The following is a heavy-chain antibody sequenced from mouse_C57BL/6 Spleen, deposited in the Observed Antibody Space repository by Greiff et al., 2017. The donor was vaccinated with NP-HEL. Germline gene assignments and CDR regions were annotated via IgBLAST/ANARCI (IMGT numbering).Heavy chain of an antibody. D-gene: IGHD2-4*01. CDR2: IDPSDSYT. CDR1: GYTFTSYW. CDR3: ARFDYDVGY. Sequence: QVQLQQPGAELVKPGASVKLSCKASGYTFTSYWMQWVKQRPGQGLEWIGEIDPSDSYTNYNQKFKGKATLTVDTSSSTAYMQLSSLTSEDSAVYYCARFDYDVGYWGQGTTLTVSS. J-gene: IGHJ2*01. V-gene: IGHV1-50*01.